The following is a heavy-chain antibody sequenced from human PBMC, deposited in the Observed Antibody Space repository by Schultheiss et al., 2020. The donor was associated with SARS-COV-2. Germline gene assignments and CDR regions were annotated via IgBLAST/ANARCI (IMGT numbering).Heavy chain of an antibody. CDR3: ARDGGGNLYYYYYGMDV. V-gene: IGHV3-66*01. D-gene: IGHD4-23*01. J-gene: IGHJ6*02. CDR1: GFTVSSNY. Sequence: AGSLRLSCAASGFTVSSNYMSWVRQAPGKGLEWVSVIYSGGSTYYADSVKGRFTISRDNSKNTLYLQMNSLRAEDTAVYYCARDGGGNLYYYYYGMDVWGQGTTVTVSS. CDR2: IYSGGST.